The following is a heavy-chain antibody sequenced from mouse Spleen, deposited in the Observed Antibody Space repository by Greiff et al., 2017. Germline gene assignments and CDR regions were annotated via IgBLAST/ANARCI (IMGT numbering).Heavy chain of an antibody. CDR3: ARAFLSYDGDAMDY. CDR1: GYTFTDYY. Sequence: EVQLQQSGPVLVKPGASVKMSCKASGYTFTDYYMNWVKQSHGKSLEWIGVINPYNGGTSYNQKFKGKATLTVDKSSSTAYMELNSLTSEDSAVYYCARAFLSYDGDAMDYWGQGTSVTVSS. D-gene: IGHD2-12*01. V-gene: IGHV1-19*01. CDR2: INPYNGGT. J-gene: IGHJ4*01.